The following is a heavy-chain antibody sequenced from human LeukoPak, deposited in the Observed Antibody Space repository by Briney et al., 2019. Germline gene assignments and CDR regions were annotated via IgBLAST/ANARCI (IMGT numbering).Heavy chain of an antibody. Sequence: SSVKVSCKASGYSFTSYYIHWVRLAPGQGLEWMGVINPSGGSTRYAQKFQDRVTMTRDMSTSTVYMELSSLRSEDTAVYYCAREGVSGSYLGYWGQGTLVTVSS. CDR3: AREGVSGSYLGY. D-gene: IGHD1-26*01. V-gene: IGHV1-46*01. CDR1: GYSFTSYY. CDR2: INPSGGST. J-gene: IGHJ4*02.